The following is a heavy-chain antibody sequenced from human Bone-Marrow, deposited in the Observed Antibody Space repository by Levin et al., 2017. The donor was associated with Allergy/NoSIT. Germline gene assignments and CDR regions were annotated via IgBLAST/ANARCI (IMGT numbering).Heavy chain of an antibody. J-gene: IGHJ4*02. Sequence: PGESLKISCKGSGYSFTTYWIGWVRQMPGKGLEWMGIIYPGDSDTRYSPSFQGQVTMSADKSISTAYLQWSSLKASDTAIYYCARRSPSDGYNTYEFDYWGQGTLVTVSS. CDR3: ARRSPSDGYNTYEFDY. D-gene: IGHD5-24*01. CDR1: GYSFTTYW. V-gene: IGHV5-51*01. CDR2: IYPGDSDT.